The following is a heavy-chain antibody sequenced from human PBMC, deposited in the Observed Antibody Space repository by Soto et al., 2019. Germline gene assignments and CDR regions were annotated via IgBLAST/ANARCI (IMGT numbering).Heavy chain of an antibody. V-gene: IGHV4-31*03. Sequence: SETLSLTCSVSGGSVSSGAYFWSWIRQHPGKGLEWIGYIYYSGSTYPNPSLKSRVTISLDTSKNQFSLKLSSVTAADTAVYYCASRYDSSGYSDAFDIWGQGTMVTVSS. D-gene: IGHD3-22*01. CDR2: IYYSGST. J-gene: IGHJ3*02. CDR3: ASRYDSSGYSDAFDI. CDR1: GGSVSSGAYF.